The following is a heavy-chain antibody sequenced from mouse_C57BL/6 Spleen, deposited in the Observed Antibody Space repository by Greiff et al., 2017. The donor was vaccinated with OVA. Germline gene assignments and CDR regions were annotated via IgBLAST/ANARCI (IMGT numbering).Heavy chain of an antibody. V-gene: IGHV10-1*01. CDR1: GFSFNTYA. CDR3: VISNYVAWFAY. D-gene: IGHD2-5*01. Sequence: EVHLVESGGGLVQPKGSLKLSCAASGFSFNTYAMNWVRQAPGKGLEWVARIRSKSNNYATYYADSVKDRFTISRDDSESMLYLQMNNLKTEDTAMYYCVISNYVAWFAYWGQGTLVTVSA. J-gene: IGHJ3*01. CDR2: IRSKSNNYAT.